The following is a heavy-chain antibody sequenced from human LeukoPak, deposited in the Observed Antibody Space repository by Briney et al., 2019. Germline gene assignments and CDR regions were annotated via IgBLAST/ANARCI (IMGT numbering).Heavy chain of an antibody. D-gene: IGHD3-22*01. V-gene: IGHV1-18*01. J-gene: IGHJ4*02. Sequence: ASVKVSCKASGYIFSNYGISWVRQAPGQGLEWMGWISGYNGNTKYTQKVQGRVTMTIDTSTSTAYMELRSLRSDDTAVYYCARDDYDSSGYYYFDYWGQGTLVTVSS. CDR2: ISGYNGNT. CDR1: GYIFSNYG. CDR3: ARDDYDSSGYYYFDY.